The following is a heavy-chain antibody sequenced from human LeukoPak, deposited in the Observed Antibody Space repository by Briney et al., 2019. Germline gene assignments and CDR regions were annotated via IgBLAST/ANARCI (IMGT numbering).Heavy chain of an antibody. J-gene: IGHJ4*02. CDR1: GGSFSGYY. CDR2: INHSGST. V-gene: IGHV4-34*01. D-gene: IGHD1-20*01. CDR3: ASVRYNWNRDFDY. Sequence: PSETLSLTCAVYGGSFSGYYWLWIPQPPGKGLEGIGEINHSGSTNYNPSLKSPITISVDTSKTQFSLKLSSVTAADTAVYYCASVRYNWNRDFDYWGQGTLVTVSS.